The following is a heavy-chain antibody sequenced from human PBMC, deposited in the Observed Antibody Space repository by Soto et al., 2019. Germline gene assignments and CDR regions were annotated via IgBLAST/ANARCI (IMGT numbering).Heavy chain of an antibody. CDR3: ARTRAVWFDP. V-gene: IGHV4-59*08. D-gene: IGHD6-19*01. Sequence: SETLSLTCTVSGGSISSYYWSWIRQPPGKGLEWIGSIYYSGSTYYNPSLKSRVTISVDRSKNQFSLKLSSVTAADTAVYYCARTRAVWFDPWGQGTLVTVSS. J-gene: IGHJ5*02. CDR2: IYYSGST. CDR1: GGSISSYY.